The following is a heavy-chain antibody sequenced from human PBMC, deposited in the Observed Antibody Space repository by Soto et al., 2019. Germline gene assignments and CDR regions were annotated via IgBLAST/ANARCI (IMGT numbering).Heavy chain of an antibody. CDR3: ARDKYYDFWSGHMPAYGMDV. Sequence: SETLSLTCTVSGGSISSYYWSWIRQPPGKGLEWIGYIYYSGSTNYNPSLKSRVTISVDTSKNQFSLKLSSVTAADTAVYYCARDKYYDFWSGHMPAYGMDVWGQGTTVTVSS. D-gene: IGHD3-3*01. CDR2: IYYSGST. J-gene: IGHJ6*02. CDR1: GGSISSYY. V-gene: IGHV4-59*01.